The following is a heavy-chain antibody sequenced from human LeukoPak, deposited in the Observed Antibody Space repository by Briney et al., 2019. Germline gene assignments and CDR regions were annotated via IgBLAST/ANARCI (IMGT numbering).Heavy chain of an antibody. V-gene: IGHV4-31*03. CDR3: ARDLLGQQLVHGGFDH. D-gene: IGHD6-13*01. CDR2: IYYSGST. J-gene: IGHJ5*02. CDR1: GGSISSGGYY. Sequence: SETLSLTCTVSGGSISSGGYYWSWLRQHPGKGLEWIGYIYYSGSTYYNPSLKSRVTISVDTSKNQFSLKLSSVTAADTAVYYCARDLLGQQLVHGGFDHWGQGTLVTVSS.